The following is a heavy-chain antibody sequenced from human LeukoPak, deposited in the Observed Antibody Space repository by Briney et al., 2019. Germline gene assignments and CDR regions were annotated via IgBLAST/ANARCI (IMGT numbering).Heavy chain of an antibody. J-gene: IGHJ5*02. CDR3: ARGPYWFDP. Sequence: SETLSFTCTVSGGSISSYYWSWIRQPPGKGLEWIGYIYYSGSTNYNPSLKSRVTISVDKSKNQFSLKLSSVTAADTAVYYCARGPYWFDPWGQGTLVTVSS. CDR2: IYYSGST. V-gene: IGHV4-59*01. CDR1: GGSISSYY.